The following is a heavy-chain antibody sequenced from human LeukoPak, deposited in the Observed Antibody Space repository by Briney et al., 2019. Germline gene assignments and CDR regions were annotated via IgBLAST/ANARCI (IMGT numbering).Heavy chain of an antibody. V-gene: IGHV5-51*01. CDR2: IYPGDSDT. CDR3: ARPSYSSGSYFES. J-gene: IGHJ4*02. D-gene: IGHD6-19*01. Sequence: GESLKISCKGSGYTFSTYWIGWVRQMPGKGLEWMGNIYPGDSDTRYSPSFQGQVTFSADKSISTAYLQWSSLKASDTATYYCARPSYSSGSYFESCGQGTLVTVSS. CDR1: GYTFSTYW.